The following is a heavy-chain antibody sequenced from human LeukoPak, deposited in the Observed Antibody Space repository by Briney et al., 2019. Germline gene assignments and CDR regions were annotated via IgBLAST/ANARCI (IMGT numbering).Heavy chain of an antibody. J-gene: IGHJ4*02. CDR2: ITGSGGST. CDR1: GFTFDNFA. V-gene: IGHV3-23*01. D-gene: IGHD3-10*01. Sequence: GGSLRLSCAPSGFTFDNFAMTWVRQSPGKGLEWVSEITGSGGSTYYADSVKGRFTISRDNSKNTLYLQMNSLRAEDTAIYYCARELFDFDYWGQGTLVTVSS. CDR3: ARELFDFDY.